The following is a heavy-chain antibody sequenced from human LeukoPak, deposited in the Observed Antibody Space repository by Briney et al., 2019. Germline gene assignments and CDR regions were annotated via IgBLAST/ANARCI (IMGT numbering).Heavy chain of an antibody. Sequence: ASVKVSCKPSGYKFTDDYMHWVRHAPGQGLEFMGWINPDSGLTNYTQKFKGRVTMTRDTSINTAYLEVRSLTSDDTAVYYCAPTAEAYTSWWKVWGQGTLVTVSS. CDR3: APTAEAYTSWWKV. CDR1: GYKFTDDY. D-gene: IGHD3-16*01. V-gene: IGHV1-2*02. J-gene: IGHJ4*02. CDR2: INPDSGLT.